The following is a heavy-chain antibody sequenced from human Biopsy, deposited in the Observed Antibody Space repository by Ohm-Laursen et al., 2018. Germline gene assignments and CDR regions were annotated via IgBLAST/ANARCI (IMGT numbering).Heavy chain of an antibody. CDR3: TRGGYYYDSLAYYYWFDP. D-gene: IGHD3-22*01. J-gene: IGHJ5*02. V-gene: IGHV1-2*02. CDR2: ITAKTGDT. Sequence: ASVKVSCNASGYTCTGYHVHWVRQAPGQGLAWMGWITAKTGDTNYAQKFQGRVTMTRDTSISTAYVELSSLRSDDTAVYYCTRGGYYYDSLAYYYWFDPWGQGTLVTVSS. CDR1: GYTCTGYH.